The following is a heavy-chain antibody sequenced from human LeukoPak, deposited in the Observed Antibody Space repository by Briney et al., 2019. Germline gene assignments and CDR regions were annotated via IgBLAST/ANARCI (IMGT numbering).Heavy chain of an antibody. CDR3: ARDYGRSRDYGMDV. J-gene: IGHJ6*02. D-gene: IGHD3-10*01. V-gene: IGHV3-74*01. CDR2: INSDGSST. CDR1: GFTFSNYR. Sequence: GGSLRLSCAASGFTFSNYRMHWVRQAPGKGLVWVSRINSDGSSTTYADSVKGRFTISRDNAKNTLYLQMNSLRAEDTAVYYCARDYGRSRDYGMDVWGQGTTVTVSS.